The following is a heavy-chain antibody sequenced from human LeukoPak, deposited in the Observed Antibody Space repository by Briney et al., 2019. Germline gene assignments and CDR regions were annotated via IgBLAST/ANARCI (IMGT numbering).Heavy chain of an antibody. CDR3: ARGAYYYDSSGYYYVPNDAFGI. Sequence: SGTLSLTCDVSGGSISSTYWWTWVRQSPGKGLEWIGEIYHSGFTNYNPSLKSRVTISVDKSKNQFSLKLSSVTAADTAVYYCARGAYYYDSSGYYYVPNDAFGIWGQGTMVTVSS. CDR2: IYHSGFT. CDR1: GGSISSTYW. J-gene: IGHJ3*02. V-gene: IGHV4-4*02. D-gene: IGHD3-22*01.